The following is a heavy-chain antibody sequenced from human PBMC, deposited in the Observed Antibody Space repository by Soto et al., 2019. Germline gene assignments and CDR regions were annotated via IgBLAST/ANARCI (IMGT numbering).Heavy chain of an antibody. J-gene: IGHJ6*02. D-gene: IGHD2-21*02. V-gene: IGHV2-5*02. CDR1: GLSLSTTGVG. CDR3: VQSRCGGDCLQSFSSHSYYGLDV. Sequence: QITLKESGPPLVKPTQTLTLTCTFSGLSLSTTGVGVGWIRQPPGKALEWLALIYWDDDKRYSPSLKSRLTITKDTSKNQLVLTMTNMDSVDTATYYCVQSRCGGDCLQSFSSHSYYGLDVWGQGTTVTVSS. CDR2: IYWDDDK.